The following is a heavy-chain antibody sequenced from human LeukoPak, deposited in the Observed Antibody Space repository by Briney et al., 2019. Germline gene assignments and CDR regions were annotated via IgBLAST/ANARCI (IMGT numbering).Heavy chain of an antibody. V-gene: IGHV3-11*04. CDR1: GFTFSDYY. J-gene: IGHJ4*02. CDR3: ARDDCSGGSCYSSD. Sequence: GGSLRLSCAASGFTFSDYYMNWIRQAPGKGLEWIASMRSSGSTIKYADSVKGRFTISRDNAKNSLYLQMNSLRAEDTAVYYCARDDCSGGSCYSSDWGQGTLVTVSS. D-gene: IGHD2-15*01. CDR2: MRSSGSTI.